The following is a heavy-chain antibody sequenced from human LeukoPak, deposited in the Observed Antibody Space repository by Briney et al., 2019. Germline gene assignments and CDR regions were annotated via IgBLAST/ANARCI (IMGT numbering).Heavy chain of an antibody. D-gene: IGHD6-19*01. J-gene: IGHJ5*02. CDR1: GFTFSSYW. CDR2: IDSDGSTT. V-gene: IGHV3-74*01. CDR3: ARDIGVAGTWFDP. Sequence: GGSLRLSCAASGFTFSSYWMHWVRQAPGKGLVWVSRIDSDGSTTTYAGSVKGRFTISRDNAKNTLYLQMNSLRAEDTAVYYCARDIGVAGTWFDPWGQGTLVTVSS.